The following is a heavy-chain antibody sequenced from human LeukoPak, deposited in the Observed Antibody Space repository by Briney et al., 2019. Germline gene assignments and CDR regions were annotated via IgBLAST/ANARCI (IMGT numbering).Heavy chain of an antibody. CDR1: GFTFRSYS. J-gene: IGHJ4*02. CDR3: AKEGLKGFGELLSFFDY. Sequence: GGSLRLSCAASGFTFRSYSMNWVRQAPGKGLEWVSAISGSGGSTYYADSVKGRFTISRDNSKNTLYLQMNSLRAEDTAVYYCAKEGLKGFGELLSFFDYWGQGTLVTVSS. D-gene: IGHD3-10*01. V-gene: IGHV3-23*01. CDR2: ISGSGGST.